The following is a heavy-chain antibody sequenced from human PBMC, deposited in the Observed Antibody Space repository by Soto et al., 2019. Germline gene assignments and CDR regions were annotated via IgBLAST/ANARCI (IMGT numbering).Heavy chain of an antibody. Sequence: RHPYGAAGCTCGSHGGRRIRQAPGKGLEWVAIISYDGSNTYYADSVKGRFTISRDNSKNTLYLQMNSLRAEDTAVYYCARWGIAAGDYWGQGTLVTVSS. CDR3: ARWGIAAGDY. J-gene: IGHJ4*02. CDR2: ISYDGSNT. D-gene: IGHD6-13*01. CDR1: GCTCGSHG. V-gene: IGHV3-30*03.